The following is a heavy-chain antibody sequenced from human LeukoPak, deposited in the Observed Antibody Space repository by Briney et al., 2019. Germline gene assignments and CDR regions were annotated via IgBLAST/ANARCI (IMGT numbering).Heavy chain of an antibody. J-gene: IGHJ4*02. D-gene: IGHD3-9*01. Sequence: PGGSLRLSCAASGFTFSSYAMSWVRQAPGKGLEWVSAISGSGGSTYYADSVKGRYTISRDNSKNTLYLQMNSLRAEDTAVYYCAKDQQGWPDIFDYWGQGTLVTVSS. CDR3: AKDQQGWPDIFDY. V-gene: IGHV3-23*01. CDR1: GFTFSSYA. CDR2: ISGSGGST.